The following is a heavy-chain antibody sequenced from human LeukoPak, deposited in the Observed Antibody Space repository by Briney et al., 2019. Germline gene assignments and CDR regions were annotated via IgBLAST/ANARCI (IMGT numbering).Heavy chain of an antibody. CDR1: GGSISSYY. D-gene: IGHD3-3*01. V-gene: IGHV4-4*07. Sequence: SETLSLTCTVSGGSISSYYWSWIRQPAGKGLEWIGRIYTSGSTNYNPSPKTRVTMSVDTSKKQFCLKLSSVTAADTAVYYCARVVRFLGLYYYYYMDVWGKGTTVTVSS. J-gene: IGHJ6*03. CDR2: IYTSGST. CDR3: ARVVRFLGLYYYYYMDV.